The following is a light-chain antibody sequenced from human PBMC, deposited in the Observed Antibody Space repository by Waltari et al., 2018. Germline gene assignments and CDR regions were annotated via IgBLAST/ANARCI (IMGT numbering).Light chain of an antibody. CDR2: DAS. Sequence: TVMTQSPATLSVSPGQRATLSCRASQSLSNYLAWYQQKPGQAPRLLIYDASTRATGIPARFSGSGSGTEFSLAISSLQSEDIAVDYCQQYGSWPLTFGGGTKVEFK. V-gene: IGKV3-15*01. CDR3: QQYGSWPLT. J-gene: IGKJ4*01. CDR1: QSLSNY.